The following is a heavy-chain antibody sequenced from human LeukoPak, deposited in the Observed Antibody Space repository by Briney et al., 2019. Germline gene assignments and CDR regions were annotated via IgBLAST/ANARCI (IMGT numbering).Heavy chain of an antibody. CDR3: AKDRRSSYWFDY. CDR2: ISWNSGSI. Sequence: GGSLRLSCAASGFTFDDYAMHWVRQAPWKGLEWVSGISWNSGSIGYADSVKGRFTISRDNAKNSLYLQMNSLRAEDMALYYCAKDRRSSYWFDYWGQGTLVTVSS. CDR1: GFTFDDYA. V-gene: IGHV3-9*03. J-gene: IGHJ4*02. D-gene: IGHD6-13*01.